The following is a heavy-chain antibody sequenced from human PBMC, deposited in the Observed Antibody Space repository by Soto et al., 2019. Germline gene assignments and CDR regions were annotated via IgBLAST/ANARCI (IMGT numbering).Heavy chain of an antibody. D-gene: IGHD2-2*01. V-gene: IGHV1-18*01. CDR1: GYTFTSHY. CDR2: ISAYNGHT. CDR3: AREAPVGWGPTSAAFDD. Sequence: QIQLVQSGAEVKEPGASVKVSCKASGYTFTSHYITWVRQAPGQGPEWVGGISAYNGHTNFAQNFQGRVTMTTDTSTSTSYMELRSLRFDDTAVYFCAREAPVGWGPTSAAFDDWGQGTLVTVSS. J-gene: IGHJ4*02.